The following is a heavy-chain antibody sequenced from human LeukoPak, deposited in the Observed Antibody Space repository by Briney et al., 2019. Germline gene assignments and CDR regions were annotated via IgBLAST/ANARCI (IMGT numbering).Heavy chain of an antibody. Sequence: SETLFLTCTVSGGSISSSSYYWGWIRQPPGKGLEWIGSIYYSGSTYYNPSLKSRVTISVDTSKNQFSLKLSSVTAAGTAVYYCARTGIQLWLLNYNWFDPWGQGTLVTVSS. CDR2: IYYSGST. CDR1: GGSISSSSYY. D-gene: IGHD5-18*01. J-gene: IGHJ5*02. V-gene: IGHV4-39*01. CDR3: ARTGIQLWLLNYNWFDP.